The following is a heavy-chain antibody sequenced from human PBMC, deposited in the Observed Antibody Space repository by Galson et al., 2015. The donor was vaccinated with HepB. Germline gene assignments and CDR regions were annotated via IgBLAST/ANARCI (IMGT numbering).Heavy chain of an antibody. CDR3: STVQLSAYYYDTRGFYDYFDY. J-gene: IGHJ4*02. D-gene: IGHD3-22*01. CDR1: GFTFNNAW. V-gene: IGHV3-15*01. CDR2: IRSKPDGATT. Sequence: SLRLSCAASGFTFNNAWMSWVRQAPGKGLEWVGRIRSKPDGATTDYAAPVKGRFTISRDDSKNTLYLQMNSLKTEDTAVYYCSTVQLSAYYYDTRGFYDYFDYWGQGTLVTVSS.